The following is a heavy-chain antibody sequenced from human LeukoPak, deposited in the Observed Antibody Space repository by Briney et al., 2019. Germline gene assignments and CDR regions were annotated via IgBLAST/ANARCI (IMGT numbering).Heavy chain of an antibody. V-gene: IGHV3-48*03. CDR3: ARESSGGYYFDVFDI. CDR2: ISSSGSTM. D-gene: IGHD3-22*01. Sequence: GGSLRLSCAASGFTFSSYDIHWVRQAPGKGLEWVSYISSSGSTMYYADSVKGRFTISRDNAKNSLYLQMNSLRAEDAAFYYCARESSGGYYFDVFDIWGQGTMVTVSS. J-gene: IGHJ3*02. CDR1: GFTFSSYD.